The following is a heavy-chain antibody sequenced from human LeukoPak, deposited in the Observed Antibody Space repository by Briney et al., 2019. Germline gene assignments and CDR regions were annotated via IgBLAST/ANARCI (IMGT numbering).Heavy chain of an antibody. CDR1: GYTFTSYD. CDR2: ISAYNGNT. J-gene: IGHJ6*03. V-gene: IGHV1-18*01. Sequence: ASVKVSCKASGYTFTSYDINWVRQAPGQGLEWMGWISAYNGNTNYAQKLQGRVTMTTDTSTSTAYMELRSLRSDDTAVYYCARDNYDILTGYYSYYYYYMDVWGKGTTVTVSS. D-gene: IGHD3-9*01. CDR3: ARDNYDILTGYYSYYYYYMDV.